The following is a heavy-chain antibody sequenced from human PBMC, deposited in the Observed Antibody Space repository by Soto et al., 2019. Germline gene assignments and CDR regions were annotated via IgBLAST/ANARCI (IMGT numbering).Heavy chain of an antibody. D-gene: IGHD2-15*01. V-gene: IGHV1-69*06. CDR3: ARAGYCSGSSCYWFDY. CDR2: IIPIFGTA. J-gene: IGHJ4*02. CDR1: GDTFSSYA. Sequence: QVPLVQSGAEVKKPGSSVKVSCKASGDTFSSYAFSWVRQAPGQGLEWMGGIIPIFGTANYAQKFQGRVTITADKSTSTAYMELRRLRSEDTAVYYCARAGYCSGSSCYWFDYWGQGTLVTASS.